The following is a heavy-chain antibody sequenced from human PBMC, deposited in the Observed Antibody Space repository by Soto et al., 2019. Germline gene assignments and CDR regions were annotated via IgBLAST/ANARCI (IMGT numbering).Heavy chain of an antibody. CDR1: GFTFSDYA. J-gene: IGHJ6*02. D-gene: IGHD3-9*01. V-gene: IGHV3-30-3*01. CDR2: VSYDGHIK. Sequence: QVHVVESGGGVVQPGESLRLSCVASGFTFSDYAMHWVRQAPGKGLEWVAVVSYDGHIKYYGVSVQGRFTISRDNSKNTLYLQMNSLRTEDTGSYYCAHGIDSATSMAPRGGMDVWGQGTTVTVSS. CDR3: AHGIDSATSMAPRGGMDV.